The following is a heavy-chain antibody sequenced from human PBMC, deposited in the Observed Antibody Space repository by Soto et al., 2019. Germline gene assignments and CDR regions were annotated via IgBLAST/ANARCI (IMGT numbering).Heavy chain of an antibody. CDR1: GFTFSNYE. D-gene: IGHD1-26*01. Sequence: GGSLRLSCAASGFTFSNYEMNWVRQAPGKGLEWVSYISSSGSTTYDADSVKGRFTISRDNAKRSLFLQMNSLRAEDTAVYYCAKEATNINNFDYWGQGTLVTVSS. CDR3: AKEATNINNFDY. J-gene: IGHJ4*02. V-gene: IGHV3-48*03. CDR2: ISSSGSTT.